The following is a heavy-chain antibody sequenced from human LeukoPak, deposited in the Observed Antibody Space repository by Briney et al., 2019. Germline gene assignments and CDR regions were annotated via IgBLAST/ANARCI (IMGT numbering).Heavy chain of an antibody. D-gene: IGHD5/OR15-5a*01. CDR1: GFTFSSYS. Sequence: QPGGSLRLSCAASGFTFSSYSMSWVRQARGKGLGWVSAISGPAGSWDYADSVKGRFTISRDNSKNTLFLQMNSLRAEDTAIYYCAKKVGLVSAPLYYFDVWGQGTLVTVSS. J-gene: IGHJ4*02. CDR3: AKKVGLVSAPLYYFDV. V-gene: IGHV3-23*01. CDR2: ISGPAGSW.